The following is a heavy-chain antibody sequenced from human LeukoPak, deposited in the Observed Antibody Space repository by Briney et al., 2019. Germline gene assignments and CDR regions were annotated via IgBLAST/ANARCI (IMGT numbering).Heavy chain of an antibody. V-gene: IGHV4-4*07. Sequence: PSETLSLTCTVSGGSISSYYWSWIRQPAGKGLQWIGRMYTSGSTNYNPSLKSRVTMSVDTSKNQFSLRLSSVTAADTAIYYCARGISGSGRYGHFDYWGQGILVTVS. CDR2: MYTSGST. J-gene: IGHJ4*02. CDR3: ARGISGSGRYGHFDY. CDR1: GGSISSYY. D-gene: IGHD3-10*01.